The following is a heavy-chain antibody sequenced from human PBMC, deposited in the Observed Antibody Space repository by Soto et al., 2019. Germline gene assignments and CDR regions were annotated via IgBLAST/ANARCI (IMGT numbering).Heavy chain of an antibody. CDR2: ISAYNGNT. J-gene: IGHJ6*02. CDR1: GYTFTSYV. V-gene: IGHV1-18*01. CDR3: ARDGGYYGSGSSYYYYGMDV. Sequence: ASVKGSCKASGYTFTSYVISWVRQAPGQGLEWMGWISAYNGNTNYAQKLQGRVTMTTDTSTSTAYMELRSLRSDDTAVYYCARDGGYYGSGSSYYYYGMDVWGQGTTVTVSS. D-gene: IGHD3-10*01.